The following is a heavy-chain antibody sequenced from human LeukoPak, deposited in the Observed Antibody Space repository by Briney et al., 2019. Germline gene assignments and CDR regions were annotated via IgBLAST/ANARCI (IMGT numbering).Heavy chain of an antibody. D-gene: IGHD3-10*01. Sequence: GGSLRLSCAVSGFTFSDYYMSWIRQAPGKGLEWVSYISSGGSTISHADSVKGRFTISRDNAENSLYLQMNSLRAEDTAVYYCATGLYYYGSGSYRWENAFDIWGQGTMVTVSS. V-gene: IGHV3-11*01. CDR1: GFTFSDYY. J-gene: IGHJ3*02. CDR3: ATGLYYYGSGSYRWENAFDI. CDR2: ISSGGSTI.